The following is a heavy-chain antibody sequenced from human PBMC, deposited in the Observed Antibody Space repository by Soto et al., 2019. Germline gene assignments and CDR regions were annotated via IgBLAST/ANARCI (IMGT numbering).Heavy chain of an antibody. V-gene: IGHV4-59*08. D-gene: IGHD3-3*01. Sequence: SETLSLTCTVSGGSISSYYWSWIRQPPGKGLEWIGYIYYSGSTNYNPSLKSRVTISVDTSKNQFSLKLSSVTAADTAVYYCARRTPFTISVSNYYYMDVWGKGTTVTVSS. J-gene: IGHJ6*03. CDR3: ARRTPFTISVSNYYYMDV. CDR1: GGSISSYY. CDR2: IYYSGST.